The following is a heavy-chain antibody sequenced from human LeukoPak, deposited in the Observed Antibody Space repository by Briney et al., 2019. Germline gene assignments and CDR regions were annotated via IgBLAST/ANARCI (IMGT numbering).Heavy chain of an antibody. CDR3: ARGRSGYVRAFDP. CDR1: GYTFTGYY. Sequence: GASVKVSCKASGYTFTGYYMHWVRQAPGQGLEWMGWINPNNGGTHYAQKFRGRVTMTRDTSISTAYMELSRLRSDDTAVYYCARGRSGYVRAFDPWGQGTLVTVSS. CDR2: INPNNGGT. V-gene: IGHV1-2*02. J-gene: IGHJ5*02. D-gene: IGHD5-12*01.